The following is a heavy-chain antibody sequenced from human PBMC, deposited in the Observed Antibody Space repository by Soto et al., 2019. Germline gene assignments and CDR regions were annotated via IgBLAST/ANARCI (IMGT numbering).Heavy chain of an antibody. J-gene: IGHJ5*02. D-gene: IGHD5-12*01. CDR1: GESFIGYY. Sequence: QVHLQQWGAGLLKPSETLSLTCAVYGESFIGYYWTWIRQSPGKGLEWIGEINHGGSTNYNPSLKSRVTISIGPSKNSFSLEVTSVNAADPFFFFCARADIVATDWFDPWGQGTLVTVSS. CDR3: ARADIVATDWFDP. CDR2: INHGGST. V-gene: IGHV4-34*01.